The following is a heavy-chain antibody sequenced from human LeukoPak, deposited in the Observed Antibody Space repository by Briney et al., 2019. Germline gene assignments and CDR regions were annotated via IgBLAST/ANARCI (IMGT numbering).Heavy chain of an antibody. J-gene: IGHJ4*02. CDR2: IKQDGSEK. V-gene: IGHV3-7*01. CDR3: ASNFMITFGGVIVSEYFDY. D-gene: IGHD3-16*02. Sequence: GGSLRLSCAASGFAFNTYAMNWVRQAPGKGLEWVANIKQDGSEKYYVDSVNGRFTISRDNAKNSLYLQMNSLRAEDTAVYYCASNFMITFGGVIVSEYFDYWGQGTLVTVSS. CDR1: GFAFNTYA.